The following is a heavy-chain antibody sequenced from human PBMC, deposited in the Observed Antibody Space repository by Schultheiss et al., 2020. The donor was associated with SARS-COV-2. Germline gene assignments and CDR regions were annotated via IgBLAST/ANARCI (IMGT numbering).Heavy chain of an antibody. CDR2: ISYDGSNK. D-gene: IGHD3-22*01. CDR1: GFTFSSYS. J-gene: IGHJ2*01. Sequence: GGSLRLSCAASGFTFSSYSMNWVRQAPGKGLEWVAVISYDGSNKYYADSVKGRFTISRDNSKNTLYLQMNSLRAEDTAVYYCAKRGYDSSGYYSDWYFDLWGRGTLVTVSS. V-gene: IGHV3-30*18. CDR3: AKRGYDSSGYYSDWYFDL.